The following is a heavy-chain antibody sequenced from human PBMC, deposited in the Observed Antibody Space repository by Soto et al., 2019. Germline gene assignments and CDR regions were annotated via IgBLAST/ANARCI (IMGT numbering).Heavy chain of an antibody. CDR3: ATGLYSGYDDYYFDY. CDR1: GGTFSSYT. CDR2: IIPILGIA. D-gene: IGHD5-12*01. Sequence: SVKVSCKASGGTFSSYTISWVRQAPGQGLEWMGRIIPILGIANYAQKFQGRVTITADKSTSTAYMELSSLRSEDTAVYYCATGLYSGYDDYYFDYWGQGTLVTVSS. J-gene: IGHJ4*02. V-gene: IGHV1-69*02.